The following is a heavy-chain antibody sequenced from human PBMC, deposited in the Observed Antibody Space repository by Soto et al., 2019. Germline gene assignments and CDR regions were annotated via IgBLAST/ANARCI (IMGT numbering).Heavy chain of an antibody. D-gene: IGHD4-17*01. V-gene: IGHV3-21*01. Sequence: EVQLVESGGGLVKPGGSLRLSCAASGFTFSSYSMNWVRQAPGKGLEWVSSISSSSSYIYYADSVKGRFTISRDNAKNSLYLQINSLRAEDTSGYYCARGFDGDYMAYYYYYYMDVLGKGTTVTVSS. CDR3: ARGFDGDYMAYYYYYYMDV. CDR2: ISSSSSYI. J-gene: IGHJ6*03. CDR1: GFTFSSYS.